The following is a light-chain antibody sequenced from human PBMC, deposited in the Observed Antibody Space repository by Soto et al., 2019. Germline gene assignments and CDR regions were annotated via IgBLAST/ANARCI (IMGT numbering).Light chain of an antibody. CDR3: QQYNNWPRT. Sequence: EIVMTQSPATLSVSPGERATLSCRASQSVSSNLAWYQQKPGQAPRLLIYDASTRATGIPARFSGSGSGTEFTLTISSLQSEDFAVYSCQQYNNWPRTCGQGTKVEIK. CDR1: QSVSSN. J-gene: IGKJ1*01. CDR2: DAS. V-gene: IGKV3-15*01.